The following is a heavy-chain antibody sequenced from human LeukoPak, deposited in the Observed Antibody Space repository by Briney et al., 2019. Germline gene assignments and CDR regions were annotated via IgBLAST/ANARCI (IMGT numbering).Heavy chain of an antibody. CDR3: ARGRGYGDSGMDV. CDR2: TYYRSKWYN. J-gene: IGHJ6*02. D-gene: IGHD3-3*01. CDR1: GDRVSSXXXX. Sequence: SQTLSLTCAISGDRVSSXXXXXXWIRQSPSXXXXXXXRTYYRSKWYNDYAVSVKSRISINPDTSKNQFSLQLNSVTPEDTAVYYCARGRGYGDSGMDVWGQGTTVTVSS. V-gene: IGHV6-1*01.